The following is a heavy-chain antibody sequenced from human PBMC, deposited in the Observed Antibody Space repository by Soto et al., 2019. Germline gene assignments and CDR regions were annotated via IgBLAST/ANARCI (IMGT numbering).Heavy chain of an antibody. J-gene: IGHJ4*02. Sequence: HVQLVQSEAEVKKPGASVQVSCKASGYSFTNYSMHWVRQVPGQGPEWMGKINPTSGSTSYAQKFEDKVTMTRDMSSNILYIQLSSLTSEDTAVYYCAKDGIQLWPRYYFDFWGQGTLVIVSS. D-gene: IGHD5-18*01. CDR3: AKDGIQLWPRYYFDF. V-gene: IGHV1-46*01. CDR2: INPTSGST. CDR1: GYSFTNYS.